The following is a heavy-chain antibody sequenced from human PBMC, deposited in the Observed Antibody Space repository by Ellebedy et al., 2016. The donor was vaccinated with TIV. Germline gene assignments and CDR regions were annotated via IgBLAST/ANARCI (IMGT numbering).Heavy chain of an antibody. J-gene: IGHJ4*02. V-gene: IGHV3-7*01. CDR1: GFSFRSYW. CDR3: ARPGASYSSSWYDFDC. Sequence: GESLKISCTASGFSFRSYWMSWVRQAPGKGLEWVANIYQDGSFQYYLDSVKGRFTISRDNANKSLFLQMNSLRVEDTAVYYCARPGASYSSSWYDFDCWGQGTLVTVSS. D-gene: IGHD6-13*01. CDR2: IYQDGSFQ.